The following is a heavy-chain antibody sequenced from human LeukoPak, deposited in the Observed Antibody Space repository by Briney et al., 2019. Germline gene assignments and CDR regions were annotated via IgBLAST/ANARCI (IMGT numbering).Heavy chain of an antibody. CDR1: GYTFTGYY. D-gene: IGHD3-10*01. J-gene: IGHJ5*02. CDR3: ARFVVRGVINWFDP. V-gene: IGHV1-2*02. CDR2: INPNSGGT. Sequence: ASVKVSCKASGYTFTGYYMHWVRQAPGQGLEWMGWINPNSGGTNYAQKFQGRVTMTRDTSISTAYMELSSLRSDDTAVYYCARFVVRGVINWFDPWGQGTLVTVSS.